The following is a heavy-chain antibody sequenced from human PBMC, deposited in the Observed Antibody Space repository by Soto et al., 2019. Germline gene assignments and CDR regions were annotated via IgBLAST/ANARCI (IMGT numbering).Heavy chain of an antibody. D-gene: IGHD4-17*01. V-gene: IGHV1-69*13. CDR1: GGTFSSYA. CDR2: IIPIFGTA. Sequence: SVKVSCKASGGTFSSYAISWVRQAPGQGLEWMGGIIPIFGTANYAQKFQGRVTITADESTSTAYMELSSLRSEDTAVYYCAYGDSANYGMDAWGQGTTVTVSS. J-gene: IGHJ6*02. CDR3: AYGDSANYGMDA.